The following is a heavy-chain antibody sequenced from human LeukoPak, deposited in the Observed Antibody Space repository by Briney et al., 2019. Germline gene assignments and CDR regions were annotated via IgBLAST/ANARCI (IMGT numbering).Heavy chain of an antibody. V-gene: IGHV4-34*01. J-gene: IGHJ4*02. CDR3: ARATKGNYGGNSGERYFDY. CDR1: GGSISGYY. Sequence: PSETLSLTCTVSGGSISGYYWSWIRQPPGKGLEWIGEINHSGSTNYNPSLKSRVTISVDTSKNQFSLKLSSVTAADTAVYYCARATKGNYGGNSGERYFDYWGQGTLVTVSS. CDR2: INHSGST. D-gene: IGHD4-23*01.